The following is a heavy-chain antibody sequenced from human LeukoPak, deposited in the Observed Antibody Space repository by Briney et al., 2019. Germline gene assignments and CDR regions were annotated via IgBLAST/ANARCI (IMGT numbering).Heavy chain of an antibody. J-gene: IGHJ5*02. CDR2: IIPIFGTA. CDR1: GGTFSSYA. Sequence: SVKVSCKASGGTFSSYAISWVRQAPGQGLEWMGGIIPIFGTANYAQKFQGRVTITADKSTSTAYMELSNLRSEDTAMYYCARDEEGDCGGDCYNWFAPWGQGTLVTVSS. V-gene: IGHV1-69*06. D-gene: IGHD2-21*02. CDR3: ARDEEGDCGGDCYNWFAP.